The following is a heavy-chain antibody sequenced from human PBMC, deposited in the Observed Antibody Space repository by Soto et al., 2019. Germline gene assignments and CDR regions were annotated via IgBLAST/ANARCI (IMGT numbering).Heavy chain of an antibody. Sequence: SETMSHTTTVSGGSITSSSYYWSWIRQPPGKGLEWIGSIYYSGNTYYNPSLKSRVTISLDTSKNQFSLKLSSVTAADTAVYYCDRARGARYFDYWGQGTLVTAPQ. CDR2: IYYSGNT. CDR3: DRARGARYFDY. V-gene: IGHV4-39*01. D-gene: IGHD2-15*01. CDR1: GGSITSSSYY. J-gene: IGHJ4*02.